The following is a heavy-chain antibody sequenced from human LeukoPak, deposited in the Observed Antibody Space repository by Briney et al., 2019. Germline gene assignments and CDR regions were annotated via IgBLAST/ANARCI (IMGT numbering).Heavy chain of an antibody. Sequence: GGSLRLSCAASGFIFNNYGLVWVRQAPGKGLEWVSVIYSGGSTYYADSVKGRFTISRDNSKNTLYLQMNSLRAEDTAVYYCASSSGYSGNDYWGQGTLVTVSS. J-gene: IGHJ4*02. D-gene: IGHD5-12*01. CDR3: ASSSGYSGNDY. V-gene: IGHV3-53*01. CDR1: GFIFNNYG. CDR2: IYSGGST.